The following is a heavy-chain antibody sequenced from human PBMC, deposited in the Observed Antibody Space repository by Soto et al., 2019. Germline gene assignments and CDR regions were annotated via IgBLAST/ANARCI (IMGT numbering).Heavy chain of an antibody. J-gene: IGHJ4*02. CDR1: GFTFSSYA. Sequence: EVQLLESGGGLVQPGGSLRLSCAASGFTFSSYAMSWVRQAPGKGLEWVSAIRGSGGSTYYADSVKGRFTISRDNSKNTLYLQMNSLRAEDTAVYYCANKEGSSWQLDYWGQGTLVTVSS. V-gene: IGHV3-23*01. CDR2: IRGSGGST. CDR3: ANKEGSSWQLDY. D-gene: IGHD6-13*01.